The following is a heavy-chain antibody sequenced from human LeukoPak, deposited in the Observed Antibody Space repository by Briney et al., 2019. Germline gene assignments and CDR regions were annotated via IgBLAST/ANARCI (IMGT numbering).Heavy chain of an antibody. CDR2: IYYSGST. V-gene: IGHV4-39*01. J-gene: IGHJ4*02. D-gene: IGHD2-15*01. Sequence: SETLSLTCTVSGGSISSSSYYWGWIRQPPGKGLEWIGSIYYSGSTYYNPPLKSLVTISVDTSKNQFSLKLSSVTAAGTAVYYCASLGYCSGGSCSHFDYWGQGTLVTVSS. CDR1: GGSISSSSYY. CDR3: ASLGYCSGGSCSHFDY.